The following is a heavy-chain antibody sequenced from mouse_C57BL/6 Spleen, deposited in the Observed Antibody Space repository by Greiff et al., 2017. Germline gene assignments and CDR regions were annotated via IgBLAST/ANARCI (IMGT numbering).Heavy chain of an antibody. Sequence: QVQLQQSGPELVKPGASVKISCKASGYAFSSSWMNWVKQRPGKGLEWIGRIYPGDGDTNYNGKFKGKATLTADKSSSTAYMQLSSLTSEDSAVYFCARKRGDGYSDYWGKGTTLTVSS. CDR1: GYAFSSSW. J-gene: IGHJ2*01. D-gene: IGHD2-3*01. CDR2: IYPGDGDT. V-gene: IGHV1-82*01. CDR3: ARKRGDGYSDY.